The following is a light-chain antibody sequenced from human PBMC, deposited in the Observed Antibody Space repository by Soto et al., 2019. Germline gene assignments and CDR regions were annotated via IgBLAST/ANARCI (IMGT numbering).Light chain of an antibody. V-gene: IGKV1-13*02. CDR3: HQVRYSST. Sequence: AIPLTQSPSSLSASVGDRVTITCRASQAISSALAWYQQKAGKPLKLLIYDASNLESGVPSRFSGSGSGTDFPLTISSRQAEDFATYYCHQVRYSSTFCPGTIVDFK. J-gene: IGKJ3*01. CDR2: DAS. CDR1: QAISSA.